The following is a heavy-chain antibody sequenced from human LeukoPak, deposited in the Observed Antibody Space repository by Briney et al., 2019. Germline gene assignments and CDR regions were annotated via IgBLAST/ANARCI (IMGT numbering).Heavy chain of an antibody. CDR1: GYIFTGYY. CDR3: ARDPHGDYESPWFDP. V-gene: IGHV1-2*06. Sequence: ASVKVSCKASGYIFTGYYMHWVRQAPGQGLEWMGRINPNSGGTNYAQKFQGRVTMTRDTSISTAYMELSRLRSDDTAVYYCARDPHGDYESPWFDPWGQGTLVTVSS. J-gene: IGHJ5*02. D-gene: IGHD4-17*01. CDR2: INPNSGGT.